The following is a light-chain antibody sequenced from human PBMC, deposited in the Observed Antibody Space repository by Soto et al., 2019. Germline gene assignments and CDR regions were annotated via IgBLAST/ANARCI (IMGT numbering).Light chain of an antibody. Sequence: QMTQSPSSLFASVGDRVTITCRASQSISSHLNWYQQKVGQTPRLLIYAASTLHSDVPPRFSRSGSARDFSLTISRLEREDFATYYGQQSHSAPLTFGGGTKIQI. CDR2: AAS. J-gene: IGKJ4*01. V-gene: IGKV1-39*01. CDR3: QQSHSAPLT. CDR1: QSISSH.